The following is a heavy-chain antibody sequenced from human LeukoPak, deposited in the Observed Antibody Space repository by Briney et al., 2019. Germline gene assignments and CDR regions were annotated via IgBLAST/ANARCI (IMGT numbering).Heavy chain of an antibody. D-gene: IGHD6-19*01. J-gene: IGHJ6*03. V-gene: IGHV1-2*02. CDR2: INPNSGGT. Sequence: ASVKVSCKASGYTITDYYIHWVRQAPGQGLEWMGWINPNSGGTNYAQKFQGRVTMTRDTSISTAYMELSRLRSDDTAVYYCARVTNGSGWYYYYYYMDVWGKGTTVTISS. CDR3: ARVTNGSGWYYYYYYMDV. CDR1: GYTITDYY.